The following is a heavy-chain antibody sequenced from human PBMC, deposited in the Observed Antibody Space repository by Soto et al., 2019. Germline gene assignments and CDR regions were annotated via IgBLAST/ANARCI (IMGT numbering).Heavy chain of an antibody. CDR3: AKDRGLGSSGWCDVAEYFQH. J-gene: IGHJ1*01. CDR1: GFSFSSYA. V-gene: IGHV3-23*01. Sequence: PGGSLSLSCAASGFSFSSYAMSWFRQAPGKGLEWVSAISGSGGSTYYADSVKGRSTISRDNSKNTLYLQMNSLRAEDTAVYYCAKDRGLGSSGWCDVAEYFQHWGQGTLVTVSS. D-gene: IGHD6-19*01. CDR2: ISGSGGST.